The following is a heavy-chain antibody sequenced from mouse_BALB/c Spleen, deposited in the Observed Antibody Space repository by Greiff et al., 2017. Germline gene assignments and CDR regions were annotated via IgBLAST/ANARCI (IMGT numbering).Heavy chain of an antibody. Sequence: EVQVVESGGGLVQPGGSLRLSCATSGFTFTDYYMSWVRQPPGKALEWLGFIRNKANGYTTEYSASVKGRFTISRDNSQSILYLQMNTLRAEDSATYYCARNLLWYYYAMDYWGQGTSVTVSS. D-gene: IGHD2-10*01. CDR2: IRNKANGYTT. J-gene: IGHJ4*01. V-gene: IGHV7-3*02. CDR1: GFTFTDYY. CDR3: ARNLLWYYYAMDY.